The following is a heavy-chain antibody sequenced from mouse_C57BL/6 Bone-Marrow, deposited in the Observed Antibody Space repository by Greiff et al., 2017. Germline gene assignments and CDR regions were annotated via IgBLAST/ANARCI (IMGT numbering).Heavy chain of an antibody. CDR1: GYSITSDY. CDR2: ISYSGST. Sequence: EVKLLESGPGLAKPSQTLSLTCSVTGYSITSDYWNWIRKFPGNKLEYMGYISYSGSTYYNPSLKRRISITRDTSKNQYYLQLNSETTEDTATYYCARYYYGSSGYFDVWGTGTTVTVAS. J-gene: IGHJ1*03. D-gene: IGHD1-1*01. CDR3: ARYYYGSSGYFDV. V-gene: IGHV3-8*01.